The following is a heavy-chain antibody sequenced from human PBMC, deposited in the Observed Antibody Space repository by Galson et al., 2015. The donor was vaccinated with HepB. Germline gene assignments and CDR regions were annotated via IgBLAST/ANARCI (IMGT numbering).Heavy chain of an antibody. Sequence: SLRLSCAASGFTFNSYAMHWVRQAPGKGLQWVAVITYDGTNKFYARSVKGRFTISRDNSRNALCLHMNSLRPEDTALYYCVKGGGYSAIRGRGGFDSWGRGALVTVSS. CDR1: GFTFNSYA. V-gene: IGHV3-30*04. CDR3: VKGGGYSAIRGRGGFDS. CDR2: ITYDGTNK. J-gene: IGHJ4*02. D-gene: IGHD5-12*01.